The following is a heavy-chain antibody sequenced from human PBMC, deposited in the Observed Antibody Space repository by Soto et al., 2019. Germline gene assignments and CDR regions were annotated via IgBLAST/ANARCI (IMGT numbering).Heavy chain of an antibody. J-gene: IGHJ5*02. CDR2: ISGSGGST. V-gene: IGHV3-23*01. CDR3: ARRITMIVVVITTNWFDP. CDR1: GFTFSSYA. Sequence: EVQLLESGGGLVQPGGSLRLSCAASGFTFSSYAMSWVRQAPGKGLEWVSAISGSGGSTYYADSVKGRFTISRDNSKNTLYLQMNSLRAEDTAVYYCARRITMIVVVITTNWFDPWGQGTLVTVSS. D-gene: IGHD3-22*01.